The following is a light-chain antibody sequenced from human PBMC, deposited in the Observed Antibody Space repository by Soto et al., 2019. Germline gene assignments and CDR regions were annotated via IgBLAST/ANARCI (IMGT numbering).Light chain of an antibody. V-gene: IGKV4-1*01. Sequence: DIVMTQSPDSLAVSLGERSTINCKSSQSVLYSSNNKNYLAWYQQRPGQPPKLLIYWAYTRESGVPDRFSGGGSGTDFTLPIPSLQAEDVAVYYCQQYESTPPTFGQGTKLEIK. CDR3: QQYESTPPT. J-gene: IGKJ2*01. CDR2: WAY. CDR1: QSVLYSSNNKNY.